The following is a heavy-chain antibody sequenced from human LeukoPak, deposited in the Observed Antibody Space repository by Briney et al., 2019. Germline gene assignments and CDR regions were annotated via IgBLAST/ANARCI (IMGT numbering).Heavy chain of an antibody. D-gene: IGHD2-2*02. CDR1: GGSFSGYY. J-gene: IGHJ6*04. Sequence: SETLSLTCAVYGGSFSGYYWSWIRQPPGKGLEWIGEINHSGSTNYNPSLKSRVTISVDTSKNQFSLKLSSVTAADTAVYYCARGAVVVPAAIERRYYYYYGMDVWGKGTTVTVSS. V-gene: IGHV4-34*01. CDR2: INHSGST. CDR3: ARGAVVVPAAIERRYYYYYGMDV.